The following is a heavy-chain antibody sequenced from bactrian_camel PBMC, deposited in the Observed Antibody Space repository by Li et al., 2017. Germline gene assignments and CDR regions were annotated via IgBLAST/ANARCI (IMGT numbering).Heavy chain of an antibody. J-gene: IGHJ4*01. Sequence: DVQLVESGGGSVQAGGSLRLSCTASGYTYRRLCLAWFRKEREGVASIYGNGGSIYYSESVKGRFTVSRDNAKNTMYLQMSSLKPEGTAVYYCVRDLGPSGQNFEYWGQGTQVTVS. D-gene: IGHD1*01. CDR3: VRDLGPSGQNFEY. CDR2: IYGNGGSI. CDR1: GYTYRRLC. V-gene: IGHV3S59*01.